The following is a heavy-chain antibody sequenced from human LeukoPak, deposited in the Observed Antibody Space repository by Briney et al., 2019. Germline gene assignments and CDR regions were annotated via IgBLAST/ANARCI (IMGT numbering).Heavy chain of an antibody. D-gene: IGHD3-10*01. CDR2: IYYSGST. CDR1: GGSISSYY. V-gene: IGHV4-59*01. CDR3: AKELRLNVYYYGSGSIDY. Sequence: PSETLSLTCTVSGGSISSYYWSWIRQPPGKGLEWIGYIYYSGSTNYNPSLKSRVTISVDTSKNQFSLKLSSVTAADTAVYYCAKELRLNVYYYGSGSIDYWGQGTLVTVSS. J-gene: IGHJ4*02.